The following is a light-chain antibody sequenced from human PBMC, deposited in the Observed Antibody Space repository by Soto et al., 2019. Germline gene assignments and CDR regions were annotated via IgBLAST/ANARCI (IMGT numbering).Light chain of an antibody. Sequence: EIVLTQSPGTLSLSPGERATLSCRASQSVSSSYLAWYQQKPGQAPRLLIYGASTRAIDMPGRFSGRGSGTEFTLTISSLQSEDFAVYYCQQRSNWPPITFGQGTRLEI. V-gene: IGKV3D-20*02. CDR3: QQRSNWPPIT. CDR1: QSVSSSY. J-gene: IGKJ5*01. CDR2: GAS.